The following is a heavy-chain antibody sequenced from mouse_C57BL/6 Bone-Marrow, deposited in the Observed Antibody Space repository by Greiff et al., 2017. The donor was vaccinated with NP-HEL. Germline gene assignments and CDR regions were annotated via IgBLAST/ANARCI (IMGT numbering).Heavy chain of an antibody. D-gene: IGHD6-5*01. V-gene: IGHV7-3*01. CDR2: IRNKANGYTT. CDR1: GFTFTDYY. CDR3: ARYRPYDYYATDY. Sequence: EVKLVESGGGLVQPGGSLSLSCAASGFTFTDYYMSWVRQPPGKALEWLGFIRNKANGYTTEYSASVKGRFTISRDNSQSILYLQMNALRAEDSATYYCARYRPYDYYATDYWGQGTSVTVSS. J-gene: IGHJ4*01.